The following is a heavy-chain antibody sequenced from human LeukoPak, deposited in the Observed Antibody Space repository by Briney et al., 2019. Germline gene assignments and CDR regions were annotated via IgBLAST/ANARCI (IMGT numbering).Heavy chain of an antibody. CDR1: GFTFSSYA. CDR3: ARESYPGKFDY. D-gene: IGHD4-23*01. V-gene: IGHV3-30-3*01. Sequence: GGSLRLSCAASGFTFSSYAMHWVRQAPGKGLEWVAVISYDGSNKYYADSVKGRFTISRDNSKNTLYLQMNSLRAEDTAVYYCARESYPGKFDYWAQGTLVTASS. CDR2: ISYDGSNK. J-gene: IGHJ4*02.